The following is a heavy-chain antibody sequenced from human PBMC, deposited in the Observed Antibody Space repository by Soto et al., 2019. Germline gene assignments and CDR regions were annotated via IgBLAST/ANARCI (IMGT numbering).Heavy chain of an antibody. CDR3: AREEAAAGTPPDY. CDR2: MNPNSGNT. J-gene: IGHJ4*02. Sequence: ASVKVSCKASGYTFTSFGVNWVRQATGQGLEWMGWMNPNSGNTGYAQKFQGRVTMTRNTSISTAYMELSSLRSEDTAVYYCAREEAAAGTPPDYWGQGTLVTVSS. CDR1: GYTFTSFG. V-gene: IGHV1-8*02. D-gene: IGHD6-13*01.